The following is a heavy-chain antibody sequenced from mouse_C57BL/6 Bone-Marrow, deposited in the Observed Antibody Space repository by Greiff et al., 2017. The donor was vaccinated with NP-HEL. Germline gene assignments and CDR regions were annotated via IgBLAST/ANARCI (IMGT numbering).Heavy chain of an antibody. Sequence: VQLQQSGTVLARPGASVKMSCKTSGYTFTSYWMHWVKQRPGQGLEWIGAIYPGNSDTSYNQKFKGKAKLTAVTSASNAYMELSSLTNEDSAVYYCTWAITTATDYWGQGTTLTVSS. V-gene: IGHV1-5*01. CDR3: TWAITTATDY. D-gene: IGHD1-1*01. J-gene: IGHJ2*01. CDR1: GYTFTSYW. CDR2: IYPGNSDT.